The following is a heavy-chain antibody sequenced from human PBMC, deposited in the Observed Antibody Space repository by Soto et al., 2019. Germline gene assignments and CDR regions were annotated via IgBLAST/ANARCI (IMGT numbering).Heavy chain of an antibody. CDR3: ARGGYTSSSTSIDY. V-gene: IGHV3-21*01. CDR1: GFTFSSHS. D-gene: IGHD6-13*01. CDR2: ISGTSTFD. Sequence: EVQLVESGGGLVKPGGSLRLSCEASGFTFSSHSMNWVRQTPGKGLEWVSSISGTSTFDYYADSVRGRFTISRDNANSSLYLQMSILRAEDMAVYFCARGGYTSSSTSIDYWGQGTLVTVSS. J-gene: IGHJ4*02.